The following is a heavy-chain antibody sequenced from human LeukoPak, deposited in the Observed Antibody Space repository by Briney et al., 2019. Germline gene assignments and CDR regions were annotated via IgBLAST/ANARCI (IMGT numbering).Heavy chain of an antibody. V-gene: IGHV4-38-2*01. Sequence: SETLSLTCAVSGYSISSGDYWGWIRQSPGKGLEWIGNIFHSGSTYHNPSLKSRVTISVDTSKNQFSLKLSSVTAADTAVYYCARFYRGGSYSDYWGQGTLVTVSS. CDR2: IFHSGST. CDR1: GYSISSGDY. CDR3: ARFYRGGSYSDY. J-gene: IGHJ4*02. D-gene: IGHD2-21*01.